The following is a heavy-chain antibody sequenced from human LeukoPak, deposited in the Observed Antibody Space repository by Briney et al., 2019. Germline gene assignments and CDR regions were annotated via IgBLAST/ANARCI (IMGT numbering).Heavy chain of an antibody. CDR2: FSGTSTN. CDR1: GFTFSSYA. CDR3: AKLKQWQPQRYFFEY. J-gene: IGHJ4*02. Sequence: GGSLRLSCAASGFTFSSYAMSWVRQAPGKGLEWVSTFSGTSTNSYADVVKGRVTISRDNSKNTLYLQMNSLRAEDTAVYYCAKLKQWQPQRYFFEYWGQGALVTVAS. V-gene: IGHV3-23*01. D-gene: IGHD6-19*01.